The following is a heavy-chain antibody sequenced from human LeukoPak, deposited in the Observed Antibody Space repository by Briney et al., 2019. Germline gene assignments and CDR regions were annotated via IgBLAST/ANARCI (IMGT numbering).Heavy chain of an antibody. V-gene: IGHV3-7*01. CDR3: AELGITMIGGV. D-gene: IGHD3-10*02. Sequence: GGSLRLSCAASGFTFSSYGMSWVRQAPGKGLEWVANIKQDGSEKYYVDSVKGRFTISRDNAKNSLYLQMNSLRAEDTAVYYCAELGITMIGGVWGKGTTVTISS. CDR2: IKQDGSEK. CDR1: GFTFSSYG. J-gene: IGHJ6*04.